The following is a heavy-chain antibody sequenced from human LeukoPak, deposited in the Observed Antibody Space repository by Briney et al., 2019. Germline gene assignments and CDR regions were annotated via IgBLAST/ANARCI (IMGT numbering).Heavy chain of an antibody. J-gene: IGHJ4*02. V-gene: IGHV4-39*01. CDR2: IYSSGST. Sequence: PSETLSLTCAVYGGSFSGYYWGWIRQPPGKGLEWIGTIYSSGSTYYIPSLKSRLTMSIDTSKNQFSLKLSSVTAADTAVYYCARHSSSWSPNPDYWGQGTLVIVSS. D-gene: IGHD6-13*01. CDR1: GGSFSGYY. CDR3: ARHSSSWSPNPDY.